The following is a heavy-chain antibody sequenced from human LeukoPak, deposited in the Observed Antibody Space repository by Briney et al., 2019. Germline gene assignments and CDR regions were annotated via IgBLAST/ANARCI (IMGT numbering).Heavy chain of an antibody. Sequence: SQTLSLTCTVSGGSISSGGYYWSWIRQHPGKGLEWIGYIYYSGSTYYNPSLKSRVTISVDTSKNQFSPKLSSVTAADTAVYYCARGGRYAYYDFWSGYTNWFDPWGQGTLVTVSS. CDR2: IYYSGST. D-gene: IGHD3-3*01. CDR3: ARGGRYAYYDFWSGYTNWFDP. V-gene: IGHV4-31*03. J-gene: IGHJ5*02. CDR1: GGSISSGGYY.